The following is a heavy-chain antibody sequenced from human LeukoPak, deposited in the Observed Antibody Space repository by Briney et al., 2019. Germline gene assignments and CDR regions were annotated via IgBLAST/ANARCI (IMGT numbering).Heavy chain of an antibody. CDR3: ARDGTDYDFWSGYYSPHFDY. J-gene: IGHJ4*02. V-gene: IGHV3-48*01. Sequence: GGSLRLSCAASGFTFSSYRMNWVRQAPGKGLEWVSYISSSSSTIYYADSVKGRFTISRDNAKNSLYLQMNSLRAEDTAVYYCARDGTDYDFWSGYYSPHFDYWGQGTLVTVSS. D-gene: IGHD3-3*01. CDR1: GFTFSSYR. CDR2: ISSSSSTI.